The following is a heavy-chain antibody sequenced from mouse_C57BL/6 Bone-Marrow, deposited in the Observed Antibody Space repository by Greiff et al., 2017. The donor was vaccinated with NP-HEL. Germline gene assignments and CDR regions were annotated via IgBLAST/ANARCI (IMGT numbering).Heavy chain of an antibody. Sequence: VKLMESGAELVRPGASVTLSCKASGYTFTDYEMHWVKQTPVHGLEWIGAIDPETGGTAYNQKFKGKAILTADKSSSTAYMELRSLTSEDSAVYYCTRGGDGYYLDYWGQGTTLTVSS. CDR3: TRGGDGYYLDY. CDR1: GYTFTDYE. J-gene: IGHJ2*01. D-gene: IGHD2-3*01. V-gene: IGHV1-15*01. CDR2: IDPETGGT.